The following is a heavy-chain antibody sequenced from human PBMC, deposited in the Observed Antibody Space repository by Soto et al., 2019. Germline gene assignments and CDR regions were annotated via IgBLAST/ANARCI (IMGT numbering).Heavy chain of an antibody. CDR3: ERGVAVDAVDY. V-gene: IGHV3-53*01. D-gene: IGHD6-19*01. Sequence: GGSLRLSCAASGFTVSSNYMSWVRQAPGKGLEWVSVIYSGGSTYYADSVKGRFTISRDNSKNTLYLQMNSLRAEDTAVYYCERGVAVDAVDYWGQGTLVTVSS. CDR2: IYSGGST. CDR1: GFTVSSNY. J-gene: IGHJ4*02.